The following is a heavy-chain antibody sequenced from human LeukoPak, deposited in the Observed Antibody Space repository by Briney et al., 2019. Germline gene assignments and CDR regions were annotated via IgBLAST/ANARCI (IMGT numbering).Heavy chain of an antibody. CDR1: GGSFRGYY. CDR3: ARTRGYAFNY. CDR2: INHSGST. D-gene: IGHD5-18*01. J-gene: IGHJ4*02. Sequence: SETLSLTCAVYGGSFRGYYWSWLRQPPGKGLEWIGEINHSGSTNYNPSLKSRVIISVDTSKKQFSLKLSSVTAADTAVYYCARTRGYAFNYWGQGTLVTVSS. V-gene: IGHV4-34*01.